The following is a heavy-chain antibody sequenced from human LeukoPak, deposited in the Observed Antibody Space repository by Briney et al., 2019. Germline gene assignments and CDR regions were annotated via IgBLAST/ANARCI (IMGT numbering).Heavy chain of an antibody. V-gene: IGHV1-8*01. CDR2: MNPNSGNT. D-gene: IGHD2-2*01. CDR1: GYTFTSYD. CDR3: ARDRVPAAGKDRFDP. Sequence: RASVKVSCKASGYTFTSYDINWVRQATGQGLEWMGWMNPNSGNTGYAQKFQGRVTMTRNTSISTAYMELSSLRSEDTAVYYCARDRVPAAGKDRFDPWGQGTLVTVSS. J-gene: IGHJ5*02.